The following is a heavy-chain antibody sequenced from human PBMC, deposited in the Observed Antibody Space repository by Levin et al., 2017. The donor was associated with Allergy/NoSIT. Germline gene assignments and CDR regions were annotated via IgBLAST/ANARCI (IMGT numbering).Heavy chain of an antibody. CDR2: ISSSSSYI. CDR3: AQEGWFGIMDV. Sequence: NAGGSLRLSCAASGFTFSSYSMNWVRQAPGKGLEWVSSISSSSSYIYYADSVKGRFTISRDNAKNSLYLQMNSLRAEDTAVYYCAQEGWFGIMDVWGQGTTVTVSS. CDR1: GFTFSSYS. D-gene: IGHD3-10*01. J-gene: IGHJ6*02. V-gene: IGHV3-21*01.